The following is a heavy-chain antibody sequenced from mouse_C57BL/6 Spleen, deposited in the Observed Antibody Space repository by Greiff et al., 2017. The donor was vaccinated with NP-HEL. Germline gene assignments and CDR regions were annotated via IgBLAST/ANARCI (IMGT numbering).Heavy chain of an antibody. J-gene: IGHJ4*01. CDR2: IYPSDSET. CDR1: GYTFTSYW. D-gene: IGHD2-14*01. CDR3: ARGYRYAMDY. Sequence: QVQLQQPGAELVRPGSSVKLSCKASGYTFTSYWMDWVKQRPGQGLEWIGNIYPSDSETHYNQKFKDKATLTVDKSSSTAYMHLSSLTSEDSAVYYCARGYRYAMDYWGQGTSVTVSS. V-gene: IGHV1-61*01.